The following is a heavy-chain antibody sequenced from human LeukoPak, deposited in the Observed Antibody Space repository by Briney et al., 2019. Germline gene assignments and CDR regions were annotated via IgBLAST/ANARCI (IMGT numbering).Heavy chain of an antibody. CDR1: GYTFTGYY. V-gene: IGHV1-46*01. CDR2: INPSGGST. D-gene: IGHD1-26*01. Sequence: ASVTVSCKASGYTFTGYYMHWVRQAPGQGLEWMGIINPSGGSTSYAQKFQGRVTMTRDTSTSTVYMELSSLRSEDTAVYYCAREPGRGGGSYFPFDYWGQGTLVTVSS. CDR3: AREPGRGGGSYFPFDY. J-gene: IGHJ4*02.